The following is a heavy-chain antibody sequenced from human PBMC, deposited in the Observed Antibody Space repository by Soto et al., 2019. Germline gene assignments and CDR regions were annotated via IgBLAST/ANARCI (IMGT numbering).Heavy chain of an antibody. V-gene: IGHV3-30-3*01. CDR1: GFTFSSYA. CDR2: ISYDGSNK. J-gene: IGHJ1*01. D-gene: IGHD5-18*01. Sequence: GGSLRLSCAASGFTFSSYAMHWVRQAPGKGLEWVAVISYDGSNKYYADSVEGRFTISRDNSKNTLYLQMNSLRAEDTAVYYCARAADTAMVTVYFQHWGQGTLVTVSS. CDR3: ARAADTAMVTVYFQH.